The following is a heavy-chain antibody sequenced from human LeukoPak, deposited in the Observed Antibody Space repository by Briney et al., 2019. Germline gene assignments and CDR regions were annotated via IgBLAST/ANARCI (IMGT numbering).Heavy chain of an antibody. D-gene: IGHD3-22*01. J-gene: IGHJ4*02. CDR3: ARDAHYYDSSGQSDY. Sequence: KASETLSLTCAVYGGSFSGYYWSWIRQPPGKGLEWIGEINHSGSTNYNPSLKSRVTISVDTSKNQFSLKLSSVTAADTAVYYCARDAHYYDSSGQSDYWGQGTLVIVSS. CDR2: INHSGST. CDR1: GGSFSGYY. V-gene: IGHV4-34*01.